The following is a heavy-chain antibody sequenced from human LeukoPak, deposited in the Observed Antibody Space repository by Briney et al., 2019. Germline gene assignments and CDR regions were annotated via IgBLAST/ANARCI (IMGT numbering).Heavy chain of an antibody. Sequence: PSETLSLTCAVSGGSISSDGYSWSWIRPPPGKGLEWIGYIYHSGSTYYNPSLKSRITISVDRSKNQFSLKLSSVTAADTAVYYCARGYGDYDYWGQGTLVTVSS. D-gene: IGHD4-17*01. V-gene: IGHV4-30-2*01. CDR3: ARGYGDYDY. CDR2: IYHSGST. J-gene: IGHJ4*02. CDR1: GGSISSDGYS.